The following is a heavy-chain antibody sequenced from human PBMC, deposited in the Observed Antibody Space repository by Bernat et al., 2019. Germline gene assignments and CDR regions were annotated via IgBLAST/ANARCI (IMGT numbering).Heavy chain of an antibody. Sequence: QVQLVQSGAEVKKPGASVKVSCKASGYTFTGYYMHWVRQAPGQGLEWMGWVNPNSGGTNYAQKFQGWVTMPRNTSISTAYMELSRLRSDDTAVYYCARDLSRYYDFWGGPEYGMDVWGQGTTVTVSS. CDR2: VNPNSGGT. J-gene: IGHJ6*02. D-gene: IGHD3-3*01. CDR3: ARDLSRYYDFWGGPEYGMDV. CDR1: GYTFTGYY. V-gene: IGHV1-2*04.